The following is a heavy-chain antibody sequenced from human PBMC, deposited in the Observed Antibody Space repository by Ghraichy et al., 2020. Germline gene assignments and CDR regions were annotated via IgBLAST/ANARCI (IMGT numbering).Heavy chain of an antibody. V-gene: IGHV3-20*04. CDR1: GFTFDNYN. J-gene: IGHJ6*02. CDR2: IDWNGGRR. CDR3: TRDGPYYYFGLDV. Sequence: GESLNISCVTSGFTFDNYNFNWVRQVPGKGLEWVVGIDWNGGRRSYADSVKGRFTISRDNAKNSVFLQMNSLRAEDTAVYYCTRDGPYYYFGLDVWGQGTTVNVSS.